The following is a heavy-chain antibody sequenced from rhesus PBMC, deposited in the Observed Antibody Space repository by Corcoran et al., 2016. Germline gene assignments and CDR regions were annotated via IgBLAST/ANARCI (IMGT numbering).Heavy chain of an antibody. J-gene: IGHJ4*01. Sequence: QVQLQESGPGLVKPSETLSLTCAVSGGSFSGYSWGWIRQPPGKGLEWIGYFSGSSGSTDYNPSLKSRVTISTDTSKNQFSLKLSSVTAADTAVYYCARDSSTYFDYWGQGVLVTVSS. CDR1: GGSFSGYS. V-gene: IGHV4-165*01. CDR3: ARDSSTYFDY. D-gene: IGHD2-33*01. CDR2: FSGSSGST.